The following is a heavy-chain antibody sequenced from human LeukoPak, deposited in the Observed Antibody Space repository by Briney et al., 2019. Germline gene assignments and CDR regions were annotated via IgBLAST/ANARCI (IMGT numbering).Heavy chain of an antibody. J-gene: IGHJ3*02. CDR3: ARDLQYRPSYDYVWGSYRRGNAFDI. D-gene: IGHD3-16*02. V-gene: IGHV3-48*01. CDR2: ISSSSSTI. CDR1: GFTFSSYS. Sequence: GGSLRLSCAASGFTFSSYSMNWARQAPGKGLEWVSYISSSSSTIYYADSVKGRFTISRDNAKNSLYLQMNSLRAEDTAVYYCARDLQYRPSYDYVWGSYRRGNAFDIWGQGTMVTVSS.